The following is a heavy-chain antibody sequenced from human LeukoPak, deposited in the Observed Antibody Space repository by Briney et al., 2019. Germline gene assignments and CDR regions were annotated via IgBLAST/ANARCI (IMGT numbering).Heavy chain of an antibody. CDR2: IKQDGSEK. CDR1: GFTFSSYW. V-gene: IGHV3-7*01. Sequence: PGGSLRLSCAASGFTFSSYWMSWVRQAPGKGLEWVANIKQDGSEKYYVDSVKGRFTISRDNAKNSLYLQMNSLRAEDTAVYYCARGPAPYDSSGYYNDYWGQGTLVTVSS. CDR3: ARGPAPYDSSGYYNDY. D-gene: IGHD3-22*01. J-gene: IGHJ4*02.